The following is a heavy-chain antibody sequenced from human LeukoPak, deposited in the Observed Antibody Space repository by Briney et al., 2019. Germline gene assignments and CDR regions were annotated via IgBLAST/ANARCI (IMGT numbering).Heavy chain of an antibody. CDR2: ISSSSSYI. J-gene: IGHJ4*02. CDR1: GFTFSSYS. CDR3: ARDIHSSSIFDY. Sequence: GGSLRLSCAASGFTFSSYSMNWVRQAPGKGLEWVSSISSSSSYIYYADSVKGRFTISRDNAKNSLYLQMNSLRAEDTAVYYCARDIHSSSIFDYWGQGTLVTVSS. V-gene: IGHV3-21*01. D-gene: IGHD6-6*01.